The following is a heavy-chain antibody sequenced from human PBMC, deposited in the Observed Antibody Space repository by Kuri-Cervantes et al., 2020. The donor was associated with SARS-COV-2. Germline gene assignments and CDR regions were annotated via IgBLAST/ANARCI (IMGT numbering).Heavy chain of an antibody. Sequence: GGSLRLSCAASGFTFSSYGMHWVRQAPGKGLEWVAVIWYDGSNKYYADSVKGRFTISRDNSKNTLYLQMNSLRAEDTAVYYCARDRGFGDFDYWGQGTLVTVSS. D-gene: IGHD3-3*01. CDR1: GFTFSSYG. J-gene: IGHJ4*02. CDR3: ARDRGFGDFDY. V-gene: IGHV3-33*01. CDR2: IWYDGSNK.